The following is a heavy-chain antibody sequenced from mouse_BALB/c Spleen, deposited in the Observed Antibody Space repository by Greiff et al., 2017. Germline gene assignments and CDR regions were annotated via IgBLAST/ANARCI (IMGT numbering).Heavy chain of an antibody. CDR1: GYTFTEYT. J-gene: IGHJ4*01. V-gene: IGHV1-18*01. D-gene: IGHD1-1*01. CDR2: INPNNGGT. CDR3: ARSYYGSFYYAMDY. Sequence: EVQLQQSGPELVKPGASVKISCKTSGYTFTEYTMHWVKQSHGKSLEWIGDINPNNGGTIYNQKFKGKATLTVDKSSSTAYMELRSLTSEDTAVYYCARSYYGSFYYAMDYWGQGTSVTVSS.